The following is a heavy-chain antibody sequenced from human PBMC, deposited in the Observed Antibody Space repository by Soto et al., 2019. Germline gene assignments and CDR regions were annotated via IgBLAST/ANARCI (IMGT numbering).Heavy chain of an antibody. CDR1: GFTFSTYS. CDR2: ISSSSSTI. D-gene: IGHD3-3*01. V-gene: IGHV3-48*01. CDR3: VSQVETYTIFPH. Sequence: GGSLRLSCAASGFTFSTYSMNWVRQAPGKGLEWVSYISSSSSTIFYTDSVKGRFTVSRDNAKNSLYLQMNSLRAEDTAVYYCVSQVETYTIFPHWGQGTLVTVSS. J-gene: IGHJ4*02.